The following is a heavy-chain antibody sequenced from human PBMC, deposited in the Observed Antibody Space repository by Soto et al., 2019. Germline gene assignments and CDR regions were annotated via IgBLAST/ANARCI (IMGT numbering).Heavy chain of an antibody. CDR3: AKDRHGSGSYYNSGYFDY. D-gene: IGHD3-10*01. CDR1: GFTFSSYA. CDR2: ISGSGGST. Sequence: GGSLRLSCAASGFTFSSYAMSWVRQAPGKGLEWVSAISGSGGSTYYADSVKGRFTISRDNSKNTLYLQMNSLRAEDTAVYYCAKDRHGSGSYYNSGYFDYWGQGTLVTVSS. V-gene: IGHV3-23*01. J-gene: IGHJ4*02.